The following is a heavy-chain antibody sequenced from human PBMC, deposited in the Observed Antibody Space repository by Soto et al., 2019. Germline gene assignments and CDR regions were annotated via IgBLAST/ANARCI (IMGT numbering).Heavy chain of an antibody. J-gene: IGHJ6*02. CDR2: IYPGESET. CDR3: ARRTVNTPRPYDYYGMDV. CDR1: GYIFXXXX. Sequence: ESLKISCKGSGYIFXXXXIGWVRQMPGEGLEWVGVIYPGESETRYSPPFQGQVTIPADKSISTAYLQWSSLKASDTAVYYWARRTVNTPRPYDYYGMDVWGQGTTVTVSS. V-gene: IGHV5-51*01. D-gene: IGHD4-17*01.